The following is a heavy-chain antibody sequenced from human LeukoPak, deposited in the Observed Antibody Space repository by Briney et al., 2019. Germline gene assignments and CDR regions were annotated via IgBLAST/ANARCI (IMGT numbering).Heavy chain of an antibody. J-gene: IGHJ4*02. V-gene: IGHV3-23*01. CDR2: ISGSGGST. Sequence: PGGSLRLSCAASGFTFSSYAMSWVRQAPGKGLEWVSAISGSGGSTYYADSVKGRFTISRDNSKSTLYLQMNSLRAEDTAVYYCAKMRWQQLVLLNFDYWGQGTLVTVSS. D-gene: IGHD6-13*01. CDR3: AKMRWQQLVLLNFDY. CDR1: GFTFSSYA.